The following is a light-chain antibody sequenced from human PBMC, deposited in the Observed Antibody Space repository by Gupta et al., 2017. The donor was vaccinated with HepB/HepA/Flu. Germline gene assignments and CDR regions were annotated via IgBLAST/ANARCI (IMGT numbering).Light chain of an antibody. CDR2: EVS. Sequence: QSALTQPASVSGSPGPSITISCTGTSSDVGNYNLVSWYQQHPGKAPKPIIYEVSKWPSGVANRFSGSKSGNTASLTISGLQAEDEADYYCCSYTTTSTVLFGGGTKLTVL. CDR3: CSYTTTSTVL. J-gene: IGLJ2*01. V-gene: IGLV2-23*02. CDR1: SSDVGNYNL.